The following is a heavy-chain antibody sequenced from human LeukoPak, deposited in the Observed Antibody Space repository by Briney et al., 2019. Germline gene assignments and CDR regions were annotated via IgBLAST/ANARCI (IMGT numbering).Heavy chain of an antibody. CDR1: GGSFSVNY. J-gene: IGHJ4*02. D-gene: IGHD6-19*01. CDR2: INDSGST. V-gene: IGHV4-34*01. CDR3: ARRPVAAGRSVRYFDY. Sequence: SETLSLTCAVYGGSFSVNYWSWIRQPPGKGLEWIGEINDSGSTSYNPSLKSRVTISGDASKNQRSLKLSSVTAADTAVYYCARRPVAAGRSVRYFDYWGQGTLVTVSS.